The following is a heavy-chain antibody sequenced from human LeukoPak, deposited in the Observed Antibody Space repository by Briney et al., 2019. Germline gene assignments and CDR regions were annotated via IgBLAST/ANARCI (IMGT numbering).Heavy chain of an antibody. V-gene: IGHV3-30*18. D-gene: IGHD6-13*01. CDR2: ISYDGSNK. J-gene: IGHJ4*02. CDR1: GFTFSNYG. CDR3: AKTKEQQLPLDYFDN. Sequence: PGGSLRLSCAACGFTFSNYGMHWVRQAPGKGLEWVAVISYDGSNKYYADSVKGRSTISRDNSKNTLYLHMNSLRAEDTAVYYCAKTKEQQLPLDYFDNWGQGTLVTVSS.